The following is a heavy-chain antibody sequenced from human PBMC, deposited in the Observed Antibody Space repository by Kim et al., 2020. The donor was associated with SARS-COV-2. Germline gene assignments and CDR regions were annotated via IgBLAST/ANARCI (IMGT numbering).Heavy chain of an antibody. Sequence: ASVKVSCKASGYTFTSYGISWVRQAPGQGLEWMGWISAYNGNTNYAQKLQGRVTMTTDTSTSTAYVELRSLRSDDTAVYYCARYSGSALLWFGESWSYYYYGMDVWGQGTTVTVSS. J-gene: IGHJ6*02. V-gene: IGHV1-18*01. D-gene: IGHD3-10*01. CDR3: ARYSGSALLWFGESWSYYYYGMDV. CDR2: ISAYNGNT. CDR1: GYTFTSYG.